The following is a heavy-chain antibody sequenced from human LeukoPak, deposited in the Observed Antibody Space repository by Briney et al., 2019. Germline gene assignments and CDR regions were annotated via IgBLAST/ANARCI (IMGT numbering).Heavy chain of an antibody. CDR2: IYYSGST. CDR3: GTEGEYYGTWSYLNGFDP. J-gene: IGHJ5*02. D-gene: IGHD3-10*01. Sequence: WVRQPPGKGLEWIESIYYSGSTYYNPSLKSRVTISVDTSKNQFSLKLSSVTAADTAVYYCGTEGEYYGTWSYLNGFDPRGQAILVTVSS. V-gene: IGHV4-39*01.